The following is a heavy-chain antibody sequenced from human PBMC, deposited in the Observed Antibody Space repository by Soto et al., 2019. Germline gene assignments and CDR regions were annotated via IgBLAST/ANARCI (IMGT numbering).Heavy chain of an antibody. V-gene: IGHV1-69*12. CDR1: GGTFSSYA. CDR2: IIPIFGTA. J-gene: IGHJ5*02. CDR3: ARMYYGSGSYYHSWFDP. D-gene: IGHD3-10*01. Sequence: QVQLVQSGAEVKKPGSSVKVSCKASGGTFSSYAISWLRQAPGQGLEWMGGIIPIFGTANYGQKFQGRVTITADESTSTAYMELSSLRSEDTAVYYCARMYYGSGSYYHSWFDPWGQGTLVTVSS.